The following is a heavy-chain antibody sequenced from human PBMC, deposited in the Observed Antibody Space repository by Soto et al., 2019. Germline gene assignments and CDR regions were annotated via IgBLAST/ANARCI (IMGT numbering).Heavy chain of an antibody. V-gene: IGHV1-69*13. D-gene: IGHD1-26*01. CDR2: IIPIFGTA. Sequence: SVKVSCKASGGTFSSYSINWVRQAPGQGLEWMGEIIPIFGTANYAQKFQGGVTITADESTSTAYMELSSLRSEDTAVYYCARDGGRHSGGVDYWGQGTLVTVSS. CDR3: ARDGGRHSGGVDY. CDR1: GGTFSSYS. J-gene: IGHJ4*02.